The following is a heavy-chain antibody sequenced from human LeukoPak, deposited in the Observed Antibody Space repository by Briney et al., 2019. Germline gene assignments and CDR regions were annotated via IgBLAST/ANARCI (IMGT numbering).Heavy chain of an antibody. CDR2: INHSGST. D-gene: IGHD3-22*01. Sequence: SETLSLTCAVYGGSFRGYYWSWIREPPGKGLEWIGEINHSGSTYYNPSLKSRVTISVDSSKNQFSLNLTSVTAADTAVYYCATLGENYDSSGYYYNWGQGTLVTVSS. J-gene: IGHJ4*02. CDR3: ATLGENYDSSGYYYN. V-gene: IGHV4-34*01. CDR1: GGSFRGYY.